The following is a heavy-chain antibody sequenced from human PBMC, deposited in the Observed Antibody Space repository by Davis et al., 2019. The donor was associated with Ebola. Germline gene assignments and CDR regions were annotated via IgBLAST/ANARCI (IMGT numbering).Heavy chain of an antibody. V-gene: IGHV3-13*01. Sequence: GESLRLSCAASGFTFSSYDMYWVRQATGKGLEWVSGINTAGDTYYVGSVKGRFTISREDAQKSVYLQMDSLRAGDTAVYYCARGYYGMDVWGQGTTVTVSS. CDR1: GFTFSSYD. CDR3: ARGYYGMDV. CDR2: INTAGDT. J-gene: IGHJ6*02.